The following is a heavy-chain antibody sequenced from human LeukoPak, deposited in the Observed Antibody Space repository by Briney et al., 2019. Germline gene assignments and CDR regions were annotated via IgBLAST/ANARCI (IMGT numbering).Heavy chain of an antibody. J-gene: IGHJ3*02. V-gene: IGHV3-23*01. D-gene: IGHD3-10*01. Sequence: GGSLRLSCAASGFTFTSYGMSWVRQAPGKGLEGVSSISSSGGGTYYTDSVKGRFTISRDNSKNTLYLQMNSLRAEDTAVYYCAKDRHYYDPFDIWGQGTMVTVSS. CDR1: GFTFTSYG. CDR2: ISSSGGGT. CDR3: AKDRHYYDPFDI.